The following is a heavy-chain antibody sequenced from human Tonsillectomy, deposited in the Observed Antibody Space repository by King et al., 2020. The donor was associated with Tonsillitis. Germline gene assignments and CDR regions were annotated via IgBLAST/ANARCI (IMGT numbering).Heavy chain of an antibody. CDR3: ARDYGGNSIYWYFDL. Sequence: VQLVESGGGVVQPGRSLRVSCAASGFTFSSYAIHWVRQAPGKGLEWVAVISYDGNIKYYADSVRGRFTIPRDNSKNTLYLQMNSLRAEDTAVYYCARDYGGNSIYWYFDLWGRGTLVTVSS. CDR2: ISYDGNIK. CDR1: GFTFSSYA. V-gene: IGHV3-30-3*01. J-gene: IGHJ2*01. D-gene: IGHD4-23*01.